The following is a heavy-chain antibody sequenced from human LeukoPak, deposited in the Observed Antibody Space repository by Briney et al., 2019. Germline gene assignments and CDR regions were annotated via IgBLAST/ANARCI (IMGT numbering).Heavy chain of an antibody. CDR3: ARLVGATTAEYYFDY. CDR1: GYTFTGYY. CDR2: INPNSGGT. V-gene: IGHV1-2*02. Sequence: ASVKVSCKASGYTFTGYYMHWVRQAPGQGLEWMGWINPNSGGTNYAQKFQGRVTMTRDMSTSTVYMELSSLRSEDTAVYYCARLVGATTAEYYFDYWGQGTLVTVSS. D-gene: IGHD1-26*01. J-gene: IGHJ4*02.